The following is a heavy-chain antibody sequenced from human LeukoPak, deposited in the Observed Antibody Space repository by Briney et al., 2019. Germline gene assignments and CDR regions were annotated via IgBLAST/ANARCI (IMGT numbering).Heavy chain of an antibody. D-gene: IGHD3-10*01. V-gene: IGHV3-30*18. CDR2: MSYDGSKK. Sequence: GGSLRLSCAASGFTFSGYGMHWVRQAPGKGLEWVAVMSYDGSKKYYVDSVKGRFTISRDNSKNTLYLQMNSLRAEDTAVYYCAKEGDYNYYYGMDVWGQGTTVTVSS. CDR3: AKEGDYNYYYGMDV. CDR1: GFTFSGYG. J-gene: IGHJ6*02.